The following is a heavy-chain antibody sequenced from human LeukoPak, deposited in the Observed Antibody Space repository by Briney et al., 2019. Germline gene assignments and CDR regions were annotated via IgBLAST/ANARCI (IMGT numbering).Heavy chain of an antibody. V-gene: IGHV3-21*01. D-gene: IGHD6-19*01. Sequence: PGGSLRLSCAASGFTFSSYSMNWVRQAPGKGLEWVSSISSSSSYIYYADSVKGRFTISRDNAKNSLYLQMNSLRAEDTAVYYCARAGHPIAVAGTDYWGQGTLVTASS. CDR1: GFTFSSYS. J-gene: IGHJ4*02. CDR2: ISSSSSYI. CDR3: ARAGHPIAVAGTDY.